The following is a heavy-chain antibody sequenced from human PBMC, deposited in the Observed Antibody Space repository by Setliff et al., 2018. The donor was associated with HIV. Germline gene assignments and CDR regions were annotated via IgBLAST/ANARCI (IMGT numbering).Heavy chain of an antibody. CDR1: GYTFAGYY. CDR3: ARDRASYGGYTYGNYYMDV. D-gene: IGHD5-18*01. CDR2: VNPNGGGT. J-gene: IGHJ6*03. Sequence: ASVKVSCKASGYTFAGYYIHWVRQAPGQGLEWMGWVNPNGGGTNYAQKFQGRVTMTRDTSISTAYMELNRLRSDDTAMYYCARDRASYGGYTYGNYYMDVWGKGTTVTVSS. V-gene: IGHV1-2*02.